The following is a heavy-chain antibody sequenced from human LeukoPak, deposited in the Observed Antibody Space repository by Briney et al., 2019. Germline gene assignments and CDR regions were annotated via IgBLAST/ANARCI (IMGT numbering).Heavy chain of an antibody. Sequence: GGSLRLSCAASGFTFSSYAMHWVRQAPGKGLEWVAVISYDGSNKYYADSVKGRFTISRDNSKNTLYLEMNSLRAEDTAVYYCARDLLGPVRGILDLWGQGTLVTVPS. CDR1: GFTFSSYA. V-gene: IGHV3-30-3*01. CDR2: ISYDGSNK. J-gene: IGHJ4*01. CDR3: ARDLLGPVRGILDL. D-gene: IGHD3-10*01.